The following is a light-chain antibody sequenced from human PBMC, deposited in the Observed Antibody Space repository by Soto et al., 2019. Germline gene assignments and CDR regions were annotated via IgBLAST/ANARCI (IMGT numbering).Light chain of an antibody. CDR2: EVS. CDR3: SSYTSTNTRL. CDR1: SSDIGRYNY. V-gene: IGLV2-14*01. Sequence: QSALTQPASVSGSPGQSITISCTGSSSDIGRYNYVSWYQQLPGKAPKLMIYEVSNRPSGISNRFSGSKSGNTASLTISGLQAEDDADYYCSSYTSTNTRLFGTGTKLTVL. J-gene: IGLJ1*01.